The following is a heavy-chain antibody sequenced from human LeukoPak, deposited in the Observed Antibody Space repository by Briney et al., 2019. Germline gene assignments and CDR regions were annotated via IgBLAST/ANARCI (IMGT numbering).Heavy chain of an antibody. Sequence: SETLSLTCTVSGGSISSSSYYWGWIRQPPGRGLEWIGSIYYSGSTYYNPSLKSRVTISVDTSKNQFSLKLSSVTAADTAVYYCARVGYYDILTGYYYYGMDVWGQGTTVTVSS. D-gene: IGHD3-9*01. V-gene: IGHV4-39*07. CDR1: GGSISSSSYY. CDR2: IYYSGST. CDR3: ARVGYYDILTGYYYYGMDV. J-gene: IGHJ6*02.